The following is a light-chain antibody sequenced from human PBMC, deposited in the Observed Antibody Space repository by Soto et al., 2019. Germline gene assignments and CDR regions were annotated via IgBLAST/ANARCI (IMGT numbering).Light chain of an antibody. V-gene: IGKV3-15*01. Sequence: EIAMTQSRATLSVSPGETATRSCRASQSVSYNVAWYQQKPGQGPRLLIYGAFTRATGIPARFSGSGSGTEFTLTISSLQSEDFAVYYCQQYKNWPPLTFGGGTKVEIK. CDR1: QSVSYN. J-gene: IGKJ4*01. CDR3: QQYKNWPPLT. CDR2: GAF.